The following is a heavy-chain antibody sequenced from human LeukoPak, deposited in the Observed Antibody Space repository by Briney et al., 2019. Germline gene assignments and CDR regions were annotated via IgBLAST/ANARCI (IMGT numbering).Heavy chain of an antibody. J-gene: IGHJ6*02. V-gene: IGHV1-46*01. CDR2: INPTGGST. Sequence: ASVKVSCKASGYTFTSDYMHWVRQAPGQGLEWMGIINPTGGSTSYAQKFQGRVTMTRDTSTSTVYMELSSLRSEDTAVYYCARVFSGNSDDYYYGMDVWGQGTTVTVSS. D-gene: IGHD4-23*01. CDR3: ARVFSGNSDDYYYGMDV. CDR1: GYTFTSDY.